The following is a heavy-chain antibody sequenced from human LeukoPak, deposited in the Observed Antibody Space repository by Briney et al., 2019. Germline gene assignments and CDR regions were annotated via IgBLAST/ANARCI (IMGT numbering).Heavy chain of an antibody. D-gene: IGHD3-16*01. CDR2: ITNTPNYI. CDR3: WRDSPYDTSI. J-gene: IGHJ4*02. Sequence: GGSLRLSCAASGFILNTYTITWVRQAPGKGLEWVLSITNTPNYIYYADSVKGRFTISRDNANNSLYLQMDSLRAEDTAVYYCWRDSPYDTSIWGQGTLVTVSS. CDR1: GFILNTYT. V-gene: IGHV3-21*01.